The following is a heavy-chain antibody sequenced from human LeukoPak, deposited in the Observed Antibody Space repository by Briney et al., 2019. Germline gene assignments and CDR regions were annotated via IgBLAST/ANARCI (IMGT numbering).Heavy chain of an antibody. D-gene: IGHD3-22*01. CDR3: TRDRGYSTFDY. Sequence: PGGSLRLSCAASAFTFSTYWMSWVRQAPGKGLEWVANMNQDGSETHYVDSVKGRFTISRDNAKNSLSQQMNSLRADDTAVYYCTRDRGYSTFDYWGQGTLVTVSS. V-gene: IGHV3-7*01. J-gene: IGHJ4*02. CDR2: MNQDGSET. CDR1: AFTFSTYW.